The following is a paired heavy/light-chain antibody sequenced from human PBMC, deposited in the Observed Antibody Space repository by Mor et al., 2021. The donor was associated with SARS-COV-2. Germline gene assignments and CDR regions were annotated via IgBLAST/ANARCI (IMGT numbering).Heavy chain of an antibody. Sequence: QVQLVQSGAEVKKPGASVKVSCKASGYIFTSYFMHWVRQAPGQGLEWMGVINPSGGSASYAQSFQGGVTMTRDTSTSTVYMELSSLRSEDTAVYYCARMIVGATSRHFDYWGQGTLVTVSS. CDR2: INPSGGSA. J-gene: IGHJ4*02. CDR1: GYIFTSYF. V-gene: IGHV1-46*03. CDR3: ARMIVGATSRHFDY. D-gene: IGHD1-26*01.
Light chain of an antibody. CDR2: DVS. J-gene: IGLJ3*02. V-gene: IGLV2-14*01. CDR3: TSFTSSYTWV. Sequence: QSALTQPASVSGSPGQSITISCTGTSSDVGGYNYVSWYQQHPGKAPKLLIYDVSDRPSGVSNRFSGSKSGNTASLTISGLQAEDEADYHCTSFTSSYTWVFGGGTKLTVL. CDR1: SSDVGGYNY.